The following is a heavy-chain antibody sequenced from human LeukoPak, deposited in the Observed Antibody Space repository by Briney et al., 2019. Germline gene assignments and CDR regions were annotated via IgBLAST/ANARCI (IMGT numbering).Heavy chain of an antibody. J-gene: IGHJ4*02. Sequence: GGSLRLSCAASGFTFSSYSMNWVRQAPGKGLEWVSSISSSSSYIYYADSVKGRFTISRDNAKNSLYLQMNSLRVEDTAVYYCAKDIVGGGDDYWGQGTLVIVSS. CDR2: ISSSSSYI. V-gene: IGHV3-21*01. CDR1: GFTFSSYS. D-gene: IGHD2-21*02. CDR3: AKDIVGGGDDY.